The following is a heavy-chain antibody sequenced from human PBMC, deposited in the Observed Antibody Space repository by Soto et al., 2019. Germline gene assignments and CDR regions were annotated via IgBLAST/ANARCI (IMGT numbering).Heavy chain of an antibody. Sequence: SETLSLTCTVSGGSISSSSFHWGWIRQPPGKGLEWIGRINYSGSTYYSPSLKIRVTISVDKSKTQFPLKLSSVTAADTAVYYCARSGVTRRIAAAGINNWFDPWGQGTLVTVSS. D-gene: IGHD6-13*01. CDR1: GGSISSSSFH. CDR3: ARSGVTRRIAAAGINNWFDP. V-gene: IGHV4-39*06. J-gene: IGHJ5*02. CDR2: INYSGST.